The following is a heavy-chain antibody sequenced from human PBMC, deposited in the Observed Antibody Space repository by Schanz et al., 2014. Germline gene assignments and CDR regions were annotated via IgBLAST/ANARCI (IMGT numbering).Heavy chain of an antibody. V-gene: IGHV3-23*01. Sequence: EVQLLESGGGLVQPGGSLRLSCATSGFSFSSYAINWVRQAPGKGLEWVSSISSGGGSTYYADSVKGRFTISRDNSKNTLYLQMNSLRAEDTAVYYCAKTPREYCNYDNCPNWFDSWGQGTLVNVSS. CDR1: GFSFSSYA. CDR2: ISSGGGST. CDR3: AKTPREYCNYDNCPNWFDS. D-gene: IGHD2-15*01. J-gene: IGHJ5*01.